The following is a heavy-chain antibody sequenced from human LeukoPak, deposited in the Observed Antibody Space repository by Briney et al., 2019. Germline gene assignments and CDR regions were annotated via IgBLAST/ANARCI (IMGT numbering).Heavy chain of an antibody. J-gene: IGHJ4*02. CDR3: ARSVVVVAALHPTEVSHFDY. Sequence: SVKVSCKVSGGTFSSYAISWVRQAPGQGLEWMGGIIPIFGTANYAQKFQGRVTMTRDTSTSTVYMELSSLRSEDTAVYYCARSVVVVAALHPTEVSHFDYWGQGTLVTVSS. D-gene: IGHD2-15*01. CDR2: IIPIFGTA. CDR1: GGTFSSYA. V-gene: IGHV1-69*05.